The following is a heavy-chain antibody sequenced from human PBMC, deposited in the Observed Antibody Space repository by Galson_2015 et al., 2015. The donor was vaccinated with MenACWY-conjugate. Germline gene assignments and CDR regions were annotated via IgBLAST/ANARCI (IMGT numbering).Heavy chain of an antibody. CDR3: ARGDYSNYHYYYYGMDV. V-gene: IGHV1-46*01. J-gene: IGHJ6*02. CDR2: INPSGGST. CDR1: GYTFTSYY. Sequence: SVKVSCKASGYTFTSYYMHWVRQAPGQGLEWMGIINPSGGSTSYAQKFQGRVTMTRDTATSTVYMELSSLRSEDTAVYYCARGDYSNYHYYYYGMDVWGQGTTVTASS. D-gene: IGHD4-11*01.